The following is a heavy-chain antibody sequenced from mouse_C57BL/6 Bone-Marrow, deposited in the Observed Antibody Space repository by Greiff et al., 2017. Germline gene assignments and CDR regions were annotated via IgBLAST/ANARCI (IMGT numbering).Heavy chain of an antibody. CDR1: GYSFTDYN. CDR3: ARGYDDDYAMDY. J-gene: IGHJ4*01. Sequence: EVKLMASGPELVKPGASVKISCKASGYSFTDYNMNRVKQSNGKSLEWIGVINPNYGTTSYNQKFKGKATLTVDQSSSTAYMQLNSLTSEGSAVYYCARGYDDDYAMDYWGQGASVTASS. V-gene: IGHV1-39*01. CDR2: INPNYGTT. D-gene: IGHD2-4*01.